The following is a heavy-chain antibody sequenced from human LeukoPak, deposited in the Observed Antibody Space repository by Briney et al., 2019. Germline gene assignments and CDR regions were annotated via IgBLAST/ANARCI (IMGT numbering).Heavy chain of an antibody. CDR3: ARARSPSSGYLLRDHNWFDA. D-gene: IGHD3-22*01. V-gene: IGHV1-46*01. J-gene: IGHJ5*02. CDR1: GYTFTSYY. Sequence: ASVTLSCKSSGYTFTSYYMHWVRHAPGPGLELMGITNPSGGSTSYGQRFKGRVTMTRDTCTSTVYMELSSLRSEDTGVYCCARARSPSSGYLLRDHNWFDAWGQGTLVTVSS. CDR2: TNPSGGST.